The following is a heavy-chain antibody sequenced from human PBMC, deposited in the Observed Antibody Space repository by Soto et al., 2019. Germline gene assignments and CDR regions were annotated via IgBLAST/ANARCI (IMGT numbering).Heavy chain of an antibody. D-gene: IGHD3-3*01. Sequence: ASVKVSCKASGYTFTSYGISWVRQAPGQGLEWMGWISAYNGNTNYAQKLQGRVTMTTDTSTSTAYMELRSLRSDDTAVYYCARTEGFYDFWSGYLLSGMDVWGQGTTVTVS. V-gene: IGHV1-18*01. CDR3: ARTEGFYDFWSGYLLSGMDV. CDR1: GYTFTSYG. CDR2: ISAYNGNT. J-gene: IGHJ6*02.